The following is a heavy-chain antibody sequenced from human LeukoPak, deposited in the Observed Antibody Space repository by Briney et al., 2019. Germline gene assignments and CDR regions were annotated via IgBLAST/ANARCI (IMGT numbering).Heavy chain of an antibody. D-gene: IGHD3-22*01. CDR3: ARRPGEYYDSSGYYFDY. CDR2: IYYSGST. CDR1: GGSISSYY. V-gene: IGHV4-59*06. J-gene: IGHJ4*02. Sequence: SETLSLTCTVSGGSISSYYWSWIRQPPGKGLEWIGYIYYSGSTYYNPSLKSRLTISVDTSKNQISLKLSSVTAADTAVYYCARRPGEYYDSSGYYFDYWGQGTLVTVSS.